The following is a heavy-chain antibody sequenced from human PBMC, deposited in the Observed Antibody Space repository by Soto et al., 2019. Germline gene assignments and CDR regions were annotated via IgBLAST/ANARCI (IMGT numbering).Heavy chain of an antibody. CDR3: ASLLTGAPATFDY. D-gene: IGHD1-20*01. V-gene: IGHV4-31*03. J-gene: IGHJ4*02. Sequence: PSETLSLTCTVSGDSISSGAYYWSWIRQRPGKGLEWIGYIYYSGDTSYNPSLKSRVTISVHRSKNQFSLKLSSVTAADAAVYYCASLLTGAPATFDYWGQGTLVTVSS. CDR1: GDSISSGAYY. CDR2: IYYSGDT.